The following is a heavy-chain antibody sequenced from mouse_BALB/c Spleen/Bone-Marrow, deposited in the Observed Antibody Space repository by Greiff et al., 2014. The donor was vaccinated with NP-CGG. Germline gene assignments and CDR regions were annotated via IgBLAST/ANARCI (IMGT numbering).Heavy chain of an antibody. CDR3: ARFGRYCFDY. Sequence: QVQLQQSGAELVRPGTAVNVSCKASGYAFTNYLIEWVKQRPGQGLEWIGVINPGSGGANYNEKFKGKATLTADKSSSTAYMQLSCLTSDDSAVYFCARFGRYCFDYWGQGTTLTVSS. CDR2: INPGSGGA. CDR1: GYAFTNYL. V-gene: IGHV1-54*03. J-gene: IGHJ2*01.